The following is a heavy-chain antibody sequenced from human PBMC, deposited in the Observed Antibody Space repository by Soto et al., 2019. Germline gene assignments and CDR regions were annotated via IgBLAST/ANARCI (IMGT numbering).Heavy chain of an antibody. CDR1: GDSVTSHY. D-gene: IGHD6-13*01. Sequence: SETLSLTCSFSGDSVTSHYLTWIRQSPEKGLEWIGYMHYTGFSHYNPSLKSRLTISVDRSKNQFTLQLTSVTVEDTAVYYCARDKAVAAAGRDYYYGMDVWGQGTTVTVSS. CDR3: ARDKAVAAAGRDYYYGMDV. J-gene: IGHJ6*02. CDR2: MHYTGFS. V-gene: IGHV4-59*02.